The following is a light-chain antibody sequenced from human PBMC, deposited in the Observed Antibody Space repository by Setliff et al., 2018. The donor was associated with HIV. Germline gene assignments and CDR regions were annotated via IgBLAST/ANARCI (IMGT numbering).Light chain of an antibody. J-gene: IGLJ1*01. Sequence: QSVLTQPPSVSGAPGQRVTISCTGSRSNIGAGYDVQWYQQLPGTAPKLVMFGNSNRPSGVPDRFSDSKSGTSASLAISGLQAEDEADYYCQSYDSSLSGYVFGTGTKATVL. CDR3: QSYDSSLSGYV. CDR1: RSNIGAGYD. CDR2: GNS. V-gene: IGLV1-40*01.